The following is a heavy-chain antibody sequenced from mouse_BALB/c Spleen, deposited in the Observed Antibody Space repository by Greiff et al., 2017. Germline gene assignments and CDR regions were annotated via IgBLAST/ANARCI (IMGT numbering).Heavy chain of an antibody. CDR3: ARETARAYAMDY. CDR2: IWAGGST. V-gene: IGHV2-9*02. J-gene: IGHJ4*01. CDR1: GFSLTSYG. Sequence: VKLQESGPGLVAPSQSLSITCTVSGFSLTSYGVHWVRQPPGKGLEWLGVIWAGGSTNYNSALMSRLSISKDNSKSQVFLKMNSLQTDDTAMYYCARETARAYAMDYWGQGTSVTVSS. D-gene: IGHD3-2*01.